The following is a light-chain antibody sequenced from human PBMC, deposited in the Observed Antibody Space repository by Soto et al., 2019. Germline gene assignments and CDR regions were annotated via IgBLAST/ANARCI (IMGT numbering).Light chain of an antibody. Sequence: IVMTQSPVTLSLSPGDRATLSCRASQNINTKLAWYQQMPGQAPRLLIHGASTRATGIPARFSGSGSGTDFTLTVSSLEPEDFAVYYCQQRSNWPLTFGGGTKVDTK. CDR3: QQRSNWPLT. J-gene: IGKJ4*01. CDR2: GAS. V-gene: IGKV3-11*01. CDR1: QNINTK.